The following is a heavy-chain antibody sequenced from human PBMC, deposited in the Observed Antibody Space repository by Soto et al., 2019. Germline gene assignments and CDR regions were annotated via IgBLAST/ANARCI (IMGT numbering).Heavy chain of an antibody. CDR3: ARAGIAARYGNWFDP. Sequence: SETLSLTCTVSGGSINSGGYYWSWIRQHPGKGLEWIGYIYYSGSTYYNPSLKSRVTISVDTSKNQFSLKLSSVTTADTAVYYCARAGIAARYGNWFDPWGQGTLVTVSS. CDR2: IYYSGST. J-gene: IGHJ5*02. CDR1: GGSINSGGYY. V-gene: IGHV4-31*03. D-gene: IGHD6-6*01.